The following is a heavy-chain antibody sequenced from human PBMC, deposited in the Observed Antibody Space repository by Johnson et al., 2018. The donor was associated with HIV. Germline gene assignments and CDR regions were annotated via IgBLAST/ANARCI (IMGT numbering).Heavy chain of an antibody. J-gene: IGHJ3*02. CDR2: ISYDVRHI. CDR1: GFTLGSYG. Sequence: QAQLVESGGGAVQPGRSPRLSSAASGFTLGSYGLHWVRQAPGKGPDLVSVISYDVRHIYYAESVKGRSTISRDNSKNTLYLQMNSLRAEHTAVYYCAKLRSGSYAVDAFDIWGQGKMVTVSS. D-gene: IGHD1-26*01. CDR3: AKLRSGSYAVDAFDI. V-gene: IGHV3-30*18.